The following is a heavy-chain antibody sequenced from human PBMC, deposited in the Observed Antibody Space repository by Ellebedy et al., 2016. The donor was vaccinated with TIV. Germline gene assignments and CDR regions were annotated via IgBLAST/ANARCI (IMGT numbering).Heavy chain of an antibody. Sequence: GESLKISCGASGFSFSSYWMAWVRQAPGKGLEWVANINQDGREKYYVDSVKGRFTISRDNAKNSLYLQMNSLRVEDSAVYYCATDGSYGDYLSPTHAFEIWGQGTKVTVSS. D-gene: IGHD4-17*01. J-gene: IGHJ3*02. V-gene: IGHV3-7*01. CDR2: INQDGREK. CDR1: GFSFSSYW. CDR3: ATDGSYGDYLSPTHAFEI.